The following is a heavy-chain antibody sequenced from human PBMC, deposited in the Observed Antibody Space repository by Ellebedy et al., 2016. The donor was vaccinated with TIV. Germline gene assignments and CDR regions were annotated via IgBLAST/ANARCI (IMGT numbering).Heavy chain of an antibody. J-gene: IGHJ4*02. CDR2: IKQDGSEK. CDR1: GFTSSDYW. D-gene: IGHD6-6*01. CDR3: VRAIGSSSSF. Sequence: GGSLRLXXTASGFTSSDYWMIWARQAPGKGPEWVANIKQDGSEKFYVDSVKGRFTISRDNTKNSLYLQMDSLRAEDPAVYYCVRAIGSSSSFWGQGTLVTVSS. V-gene: IGHV3-7*04.